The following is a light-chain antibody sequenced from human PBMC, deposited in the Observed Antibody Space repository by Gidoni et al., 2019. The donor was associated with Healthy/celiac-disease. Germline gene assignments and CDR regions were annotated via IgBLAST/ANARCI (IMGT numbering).Light chain of an antibody. Sequence: DIQMTQSPSSLSASVGDRVTITCRASQSISSYLNWYQQKPEKAPKLLIYAASSLQSGVPSRFSGSGSGTDFTLTISSLQPEDFATYYCQQSYSTLTFGGGTKVEIK. V-gene: IGKV1-39*01. CDR1: QSISSY. CDR2: AAS. CDR3: QQSYSTLT. J-gene: IGKJ4*01.